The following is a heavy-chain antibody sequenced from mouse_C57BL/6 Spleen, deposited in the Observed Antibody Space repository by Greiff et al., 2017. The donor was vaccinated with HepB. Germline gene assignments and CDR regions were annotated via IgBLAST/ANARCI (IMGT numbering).Heavy chain of an antibody. Sequence: QVQLQQPGAELVRPGSSVKLSCKASGYTFTSYWMDWVKQRPGQGLEWIGNIYPSDSETHYNQKFKDKATLTVDKSSSTAYMQLSSLTSEDSAVYYCARDGNYRYFDYWGQGTTLTVSS. CDR3: ARDGNYRYFDY. V-gene: IGHV1-61*01. D-gene: IGHD2-1*01. CDR2: IYPSDSET. CDR1: GYTFTSYW. J-gene: IGHJ2*01.